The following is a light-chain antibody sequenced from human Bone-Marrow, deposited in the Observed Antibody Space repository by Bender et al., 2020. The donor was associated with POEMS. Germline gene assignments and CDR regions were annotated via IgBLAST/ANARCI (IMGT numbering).Light chain of an antibody. V-gene: IGLV3-21*04. CDR2: NDA. J-gene: IGLJ3*02. CDR3: QVWDSSTDHWV. CDR1: NIGSKS. Sequence: SYVLTQPPSVSLAPGNTARITCGGDNIGSKSVHWYQQKPGQAPLLVIYNDADRPSGIPERFSGSNSGKTATLTITRVEAGDEADYSCQVWDSSTDHWVFGGGTKLTVL.